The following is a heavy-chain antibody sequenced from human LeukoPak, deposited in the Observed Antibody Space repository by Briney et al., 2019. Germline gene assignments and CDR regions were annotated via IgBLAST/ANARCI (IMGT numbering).Heavy chain of an antibody. Sequence: GGSLRLSCAASGLTFTNYALSWVRQAPGKGLEWVAAITGSGSHTYYADSVTGRFTISRDNAKNSLYLQMNSLRVEDTAVYYCASGGAAGGIDAFDIWGQGTMVTVSS. CDR2: ITGSGSHT. J-gene: IGHJ3*02. CDR3: ASGGAAGGIDAFDI. V-gene: IGHV3-23*01. CDR1: GLTFTNYA. D-gene: IGHD6-13*01.